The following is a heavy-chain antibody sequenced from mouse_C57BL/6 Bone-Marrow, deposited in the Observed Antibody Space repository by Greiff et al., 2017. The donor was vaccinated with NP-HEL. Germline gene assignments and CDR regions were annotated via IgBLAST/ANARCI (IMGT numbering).Heavy chain of an antibody. Sequence: VQLQQSGPELVKPGASVKISCKASGYTFTDYYMNWVKQSHGKSLEWIGDINPNNGGTSYNQKFKGKATLTVDKSSSTAYMELRSLTSEDSAVYYCARRTTVVAHYAMDYWGQGTSVTVSS. CDR2: INPNNGGT. J-gene: IGHJ4*01. CDR3: ARRTTVVAHYAMDY. V-gene: IGHV1-26*01. CDR1: GYTFTDYY. D-gene: IGHD1-1*01.